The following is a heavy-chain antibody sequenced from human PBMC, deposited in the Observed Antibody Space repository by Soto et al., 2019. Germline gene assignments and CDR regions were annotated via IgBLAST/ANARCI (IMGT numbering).Heavy chain of an antibody. Sequence: GGSLRLSWAASGFTLSSYSMNWVRQAPGKGLEWVSYISSSSTIYYADSVKGRFTISRDNAKNSLYLQMNSLRAEDTAVYYCARGFPHIVVVPAAIWGQGTKVTVSS. J-gene: IGHJ3*02. CDR2: ISSSSTI. V-gene: IGHV3-48*01. CDR1: GFTLSSYS. D-gene: IGHD2-2*01. CDR3: ARGFPHIVVVPAAI.